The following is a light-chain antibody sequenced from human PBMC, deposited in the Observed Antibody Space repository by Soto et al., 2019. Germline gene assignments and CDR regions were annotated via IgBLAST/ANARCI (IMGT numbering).Light chain of an antibody. Sequence: DIQMTQSPSTLSASVGYRFTITCRASHSISSWLAWYQQKPGKAPNLLIYDASTLESGVPSRFSGSGSGTEFTLTISSLQPEDFATYYCQQANSFPLTFGGGTKVDIK. CDR2: DAS. V-gene: IGKV1-5*01. CDR1: HSISSW. J-gene: IGKJ4*01. CDR3: QQANSFPLT.